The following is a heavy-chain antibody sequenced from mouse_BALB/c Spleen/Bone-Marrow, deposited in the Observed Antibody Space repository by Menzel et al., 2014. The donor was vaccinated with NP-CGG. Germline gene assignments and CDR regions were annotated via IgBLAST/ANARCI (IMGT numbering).Heavy chain of an antibody. J-gene: IGHJ4*01. V-gene: IGHV1S137*01. CDR3: ARSGKVRNAMDY. CDR1: GYTFTDYA. CDR2: ISTYYGDA. D-gene: IGHD2-14*01. Sequence: VQLQQSGAELVRPGVSVKISCKGSGYTFTDYAMHWVKPSHAKSLEWIGVISTYYGDASYNQKFKGKSTMTVDKSSSTAYMELARLTSEDSAIYYCARSGKVRNAMDYWGQGTSVTVSS.